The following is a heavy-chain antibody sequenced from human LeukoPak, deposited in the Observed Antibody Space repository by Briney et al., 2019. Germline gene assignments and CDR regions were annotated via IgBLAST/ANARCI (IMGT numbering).Heavy chain of an antibody. J-gene: IGHJ4*02. Sequence: PSDTLSLTCTVSGGSISSSSYYWGRIRQPPGKGLEWIGSIYCSGSTYYNPSLKSRVTISVDSSKNQFSLKLSSVTAADTAVYYCASGVYYYGSGSYHPGFDYWGQGTLVTVSS. V-gene: IGHV4-39*01. CDR1: GGSISSSSYY. CDR2: IYCSGST. D-gene: IGHD3-10*01. CDR3: ASGVYYYGSGSYHPGFDY.